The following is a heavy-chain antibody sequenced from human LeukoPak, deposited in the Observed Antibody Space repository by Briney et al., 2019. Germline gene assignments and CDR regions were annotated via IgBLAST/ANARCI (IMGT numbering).Heavy chain of an antibody. D-gene: IGHD5-12*01. Sequence: GGSLRLSCAASGFTFSSYAMSWVRQAPGKGLEWVSAISGSGTITYYADSVKGRFTISRDNSKNTLYLQMNSLRAEDTAVYYCARDVGAYSGYDFYMDVWGKGTTVTVSS. CDR1: GFTFSSYA. CDR3: ARDVGAYSGYDFYMDV. V-gene: IGHV3-23*01. J-gene: IGHJ6*03. CDR2: ISGSGTIT.